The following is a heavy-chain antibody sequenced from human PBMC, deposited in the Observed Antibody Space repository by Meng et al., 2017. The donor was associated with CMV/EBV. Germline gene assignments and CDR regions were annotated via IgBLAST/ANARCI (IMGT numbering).Heavy chain of an antibody. CDR1: GYTFTSYD. V-gene: IGHV1-8*03. J-gene: IGHJ4*02. CDR3: ARGRRVFLGYCSSTSCHDFDY. CDR2: MNPNSGNT. D-gene: IGHD2-2*01. Sequence: ASVKVSCKASGYTFTSYDINWVRQATGQGLEWMGWMNPNSGNTGYAQKFQGRVTITSNTSISTAYMERSSLRSEDTAVYYCARGRRVFLGYCSSTSCHDFDYWGQGTLVTVSS.